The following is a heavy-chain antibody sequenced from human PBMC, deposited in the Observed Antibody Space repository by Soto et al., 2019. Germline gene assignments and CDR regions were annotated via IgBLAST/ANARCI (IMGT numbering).Heavy chain of an antibody. CDR2: ISGDTATT. J-gene: IGHJ5*02. Sequence: PGGSLRLSCAASGFSFSEYSMTWVRQAPGKGLQWVSAISGDTATTHYADSVKGRFTISRDNSRDTLYLQMNSLRVEDTAIYYCAKVMVKNWFDPWGQGTLVTVSS. V-gene: IGHV3-23*01. D-gene: IGHD5-18*01. CDR1: GFSFSEYS. CDR3: AKVMVKNWFDP.